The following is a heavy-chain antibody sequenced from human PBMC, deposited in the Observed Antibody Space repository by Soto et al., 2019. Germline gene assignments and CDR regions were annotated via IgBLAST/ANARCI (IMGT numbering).Heavy chain of an antibody. Sequence: WGYLRLSCAPSGFTFSSYGMHWVRQAPGKGLEWVAVISYDGSNKYYADSVKGRFTISRDNSKNTLYLQMNSLRAEDTAVYYCAKVGGYYDILTGYFVGYYYYGMDVWGQGT. J-gene: IGHJ6*02. V-gene: IGHV3-30*18. CDR1: GFTFSSYG. CDR2: ISYDGSNK. D-gene: IGHD3-9*01. CDR3: AKVGGYYDILTGYFVGYYYYGMDV.